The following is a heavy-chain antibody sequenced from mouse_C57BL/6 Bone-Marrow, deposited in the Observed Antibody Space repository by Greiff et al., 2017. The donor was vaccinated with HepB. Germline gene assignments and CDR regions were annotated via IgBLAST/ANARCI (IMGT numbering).Heavy chain of an antibody. CDR1: GYTFTSYW. CDR2: IDPSDSYT. CDR3: ARYPLRY. V-gene: IGHV1-50*01. Sequence: QVQLQQPGAELVKPGASVKLSCKASGYTFTSYWMQWVKQRPGQGLEWIGEIDPSDSYTNYNQKFKVKATLTVDTSSSTAYMQLSSLTSEDSAVYYCARYPLRYWGQGTTLTVSS. D-gene: IGHD1-1*01. J-gene: IGHJ2*01.